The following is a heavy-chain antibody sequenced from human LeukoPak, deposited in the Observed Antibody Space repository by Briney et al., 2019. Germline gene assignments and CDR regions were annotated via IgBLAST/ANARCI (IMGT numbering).Heavy chain of an antibody. V-gene: IGHV3-7*04. CDR2: IKHDGSEA. CDR3: TRYALFGSGRTNLDF. Sequence: PGGSLRLSCSAAGFTASSNYMGRVRQAPGKGLEWVANIKHDGSEAHYVDSVKGRFTISRDNAKNSLSLQMNSLNVDDTGVYFCTRYALFGSGRTNLDFWSQGTLVSVSS. D-gene: IGHD3-10*01. J-gene: IGHJ4*02. CDR1: GFTASSNY.